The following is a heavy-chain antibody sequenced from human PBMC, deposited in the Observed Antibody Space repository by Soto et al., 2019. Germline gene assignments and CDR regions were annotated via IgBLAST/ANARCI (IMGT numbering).Heavy chain of an antibody. J-gene: IGHJ4*02. CDR3: ARHGGSYSGIDY. CDR2: MYPSGTT. CDR1: GYSISSGYY. V-gene: IGHV4-38-2*01. Sequence: SETLSLTCAVSGYSISSGYYWGWIRQPPGKGLEWIGSMYPSGTTYYNPSLKSRVTISVDTSKNQFSLKLSSVTAADTAVYYCARHGGSYSGIDYWGQGALVTVSS. D-gene: IGHD1-26*01.